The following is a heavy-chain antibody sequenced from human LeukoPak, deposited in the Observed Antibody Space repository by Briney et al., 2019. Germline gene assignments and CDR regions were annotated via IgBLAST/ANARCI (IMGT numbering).Heavy chain of an antibody. V-gene: IGHV4-59*13. CDR2: IYYSGST. CDR1: GVSISSYS. Sequence: AGTLSLTCTASGVSISSYSWSWIRQPPGKGLEWVGYIYYSGSTNYNPSLKSRVTISVDTSKNQFSLKLSSVTAADTAVYYCARDFGHSSSWYYFDYWGQGTLVTVSS. CDR3: ARDFGHSSSWYYFDY. J-gene: IGHJ4*02. D-gene: IGHD6-13*01.